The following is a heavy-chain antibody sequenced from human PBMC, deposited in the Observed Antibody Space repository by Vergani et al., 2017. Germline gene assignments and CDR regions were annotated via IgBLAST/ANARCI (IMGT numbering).Heavy chain of an antibody. CDR1: GFNFDDYA. D-gene: IGHD1-26*01. Sequence: EMQLVESGGGLVQPGRSLRLSCAASGFNFDDYAMHWVRQAPGKGLEWVSGISWNSGRIGYADSVKGRFTISRDNAKNSLYLQMNSLRAEDTAVYYCARSGSGSYYAYYYYGMDVWGQGTTVTVSS. V-gene: IGHV3-9*01. CDR3: ARSGSGSYYAYYYYGMDV. J-gene: IGHJ6*02. CDR2: ISWNSGRI.